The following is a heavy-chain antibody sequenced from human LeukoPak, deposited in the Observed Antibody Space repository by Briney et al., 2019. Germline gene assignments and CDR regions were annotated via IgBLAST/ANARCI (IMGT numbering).Heavy chain of an antibody. D-gene: IGHD3-22*01. Sequence: PSETLSLTCTVSGGSISSSSYHWGWIRQPPGKGLEWIGSIYYTGTTYYNPSLKSRVTISVDTSKNQFSLSLTSVTAADTAVYYCARESHYDGVGMRNFDHWGQGTLATVSS. CDR2: IYYTGTT. CDR3: ARESHYDGVGMRNFDH. CDR1: GGSISSSSYH. J-gene: IGHJ4*02. V-gene: IGHV4-39*07.